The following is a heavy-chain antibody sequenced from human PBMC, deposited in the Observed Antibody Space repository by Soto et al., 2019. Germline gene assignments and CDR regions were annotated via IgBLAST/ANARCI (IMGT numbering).Heavy chain of an antibody. CDR3: ARSPVAWGGDGYNYYFDY. J-gene: IGHJ4*02. CDR2: IGTAGDT. CDR1: GFTFSSYD. D-gene: IGHD5-12*01. Sequence: SGGSLRLSCAASGFTFSSYDMHWVREATGKGLEWVSAIGTAGDTYYPGSVKGRFTISRENAKNSLYLQMNSLRAGDTAVYYCARSPVAWGGDGYNYYFDYWGQGTLVTVSS. V-gene: IGHV3-13*01.